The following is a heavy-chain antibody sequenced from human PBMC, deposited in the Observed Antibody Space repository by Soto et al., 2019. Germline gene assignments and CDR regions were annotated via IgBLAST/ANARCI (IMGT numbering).Heavy chain of an antibody. Sequence: QVQLVQSGAEVKKPGASVKFSCKASGYTFTTYGISWVRQAPGQGLEWMGWISAYNGNTKYAQKLQGRVTMTTDTSTCTAYMELRGVTSDETAVYYCARDSPPVDSWGQGTLVTVSS. V-gene: IGHV1-18*01. CDR2: ISAYNGNT. CDR3: ARDSPPVDS. CDR1: GYTFTTYG. J-gene: IGHJ4*02.